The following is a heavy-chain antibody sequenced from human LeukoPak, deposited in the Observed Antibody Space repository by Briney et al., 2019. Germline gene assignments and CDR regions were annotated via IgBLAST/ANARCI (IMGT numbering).Heavy chain of an antibody. CDR2: IYYSGST. J-gene: IGHJ4*02. D-gene: IGHD3-10*01. V-gene: IGHV4-59*01. Sequence: SETLSLTCTVSGGPISSYYWSWIRQPPGKGLEWIGYIYYSGSTNYNPSLKSRVTISVDTSKNQFSLKLSSVTAADTAVYYCARVRVRGVIIDYWGQGTLVTVSS. CDR1: GGPISSYY. CDR3: ARVRVRGVIIDY.